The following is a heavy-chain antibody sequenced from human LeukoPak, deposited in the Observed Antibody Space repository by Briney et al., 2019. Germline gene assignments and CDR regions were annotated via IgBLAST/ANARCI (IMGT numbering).Heavy chain of an antibody. J-gene: IGHJ4*02. Sequence: GGSLRLSCVASGFTSSRFAISWVRQAPGKGLEWVSAISGSGGSTYYADSVKGRFTISRDNSKNTLYLQMNSLRAEDTAVYYCAKRAWSIADLYYFDYWGQGTLVTVSS. CDR1: GFTSSRFA. V-gene: IGHV3-23*01. D-gene: IGHD6-13*01. CDR2: ISGSGGST. CDR3: AKRAWSIADLYYFDY.